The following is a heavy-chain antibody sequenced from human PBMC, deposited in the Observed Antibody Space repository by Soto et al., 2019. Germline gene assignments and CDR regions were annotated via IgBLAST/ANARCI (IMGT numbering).Heavy chain of an antibody. CDR3: SRAVALPDEFAF. V-gene: IGHV1-3*01. CDR2: INAGNGNT. CDR1: GYTFTGYA. D-gene: IGHD2-15*01. Sequence: ASVKVSCKASGYTFTGYAMHWVRQAPGQRLEWMGWINAGNGNTKYSQKFQGRVTITRDTSASTAYMELSSLRSEDTAVYYFSRAVALPDEFAFRGQGTLVPVSS. J-gene: IGHJ1*01.